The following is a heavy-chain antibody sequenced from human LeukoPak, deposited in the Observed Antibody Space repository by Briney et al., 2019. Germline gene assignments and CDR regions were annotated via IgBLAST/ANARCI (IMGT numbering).Heavy chain of an antibody. CDR3: ASYEPELLWFGRVPLH. D-gene: IGHD3-10*01. CDR2: INHSGST. CDR1: GGSFSGYY. V-gene: IGHV4-34*01. J-gene: IGHJ1*01. Sequence: SETLSLTCAVYGGSFSGYYWSWIRQPPGKGLEWIGEINHSGSTNYNPSLKSRGTKSVNTSKNQCSLKLSSVTAADTAVYYCASYEPELLWFGRVPLHWGQGTLVTVSS.